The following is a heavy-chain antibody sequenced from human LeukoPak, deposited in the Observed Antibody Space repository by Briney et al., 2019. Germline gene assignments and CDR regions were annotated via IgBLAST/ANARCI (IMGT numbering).Heavy chain of an antibody. CDR2: MNPNSGNT. J-gene: IGHJ4*02. CDR1: GYTFTSYD. CDR3: AKVSWESTNQDFDC. V-gene: IGHV1-8*01. Sequence: ASVKVSCKASGYTFTSYDINWVRQATGQGLEWMGWMNPNSGNTGYAQKFQGRVTMTRNTSISTAYMELNSLRAEDTAVYYCAKVSWESTNQDFDCWGQGTLVTVSS. D-gene: IGHD5-12*01.